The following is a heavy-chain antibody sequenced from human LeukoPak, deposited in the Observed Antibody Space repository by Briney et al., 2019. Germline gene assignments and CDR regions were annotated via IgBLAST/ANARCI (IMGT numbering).Heavy chain of an antibody. J-gene: IGHJ4*02. D-gene: IGHD3-10*01. CDR1: GFTFSSYG. V-gene: IGHV3-30*18. CDR2: ISYDGSNK. CDR3: AKDHHYYGSGSQGDY. Sequence: GGSLRLSCAASGFTFSSYGMHWVRQAPGKGLEWVAVISYDGSNKYYADSVKGRFTISRDNSKNTLYLQMNSLRAEDTAVYYCAKDHHYYGSGSQGDYWGQGTLVTVSS.